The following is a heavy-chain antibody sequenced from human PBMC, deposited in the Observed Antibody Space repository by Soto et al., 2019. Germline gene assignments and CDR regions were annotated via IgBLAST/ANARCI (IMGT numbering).Heavy chain of an antibody. CDR3: ARDWNSQSCVSRSCPRGGWFDT. CDR2: INPYNANT. V-gene: IGHV1-18*04. D-gene: IGHD2-15*01. Sequence: ASVQVSCKASGYTLTDHGISWVRQAPGQGLEWMGWINPYNANTRYGEKVQGRVTMTTDTSSTVYMELTGLTSDDTAVYYCARDWNSQSCVSRSCPRGGWFDTWGQVPLVTVSS. J-gene: IGHJ5*02. CDR1: GYTLTDHG.